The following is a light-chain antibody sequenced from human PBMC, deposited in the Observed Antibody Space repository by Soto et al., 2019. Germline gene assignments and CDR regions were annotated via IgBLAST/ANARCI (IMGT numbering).Light chain of an antibody. CDR1: QSVSSY. V-gene: IGKV3-11*01. CDR3: QQRSSWSGIT. J-gene: IGKJ5*01. Sequence: EIVLTQSPATLSLSPGERATLSCRASQSVSSYLAWYQQKPGQAPRLLIYGASNRATGIPDRFSGSGSGTDFTLTISSLEPEDFAVYYCQQRSSWSGITFGQGTRLEIK. CDR2: GAS.